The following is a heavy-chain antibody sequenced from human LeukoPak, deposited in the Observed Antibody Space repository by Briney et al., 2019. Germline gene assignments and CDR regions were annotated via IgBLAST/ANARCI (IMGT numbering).Heavy chain of an antibody. CDR2: IYWNDDK. Sequence: SGPTLVKPTQTLTLTCTFSGFSLSTSGVGVGWIRQPPGKALEWLALIYWNDDKRYSPSLKSRLTITKDTSKNQVVLTMTNMDPVDTATYYCAHRISSGYSVYFDYWGQGTLVTVSS. D-gene: IGHD3-22*01. V-gene: IGHV2-5*01. J-gene: IGHJ4*02. CDR1: GFSLSTSGVG. CDR3: AHRISSGYSVYFDY.